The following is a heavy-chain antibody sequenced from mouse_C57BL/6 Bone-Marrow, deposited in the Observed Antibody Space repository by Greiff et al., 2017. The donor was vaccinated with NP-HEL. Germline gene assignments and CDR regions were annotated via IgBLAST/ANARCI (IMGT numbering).Heavy chain of an antibody. J-gene: IGHJ1*03. CDR3: TTELCPYWYFDV. CDR1: GFNIKDDY. V-gene: IGHV14-4*01. Sequence: VHVKQSGAELVRPGASVKLSCTASGFNIKDDYMHWVKQRPEQGLEWIGWIDPENGDTEYASKFQGKATITAEPSSNTAYLQLSSLTSDDTAVYYCTTELCPYWYFDVWGTGTTVTVSS. CDR2: IDPENGDT. D-gene: IGHD1-1*02.